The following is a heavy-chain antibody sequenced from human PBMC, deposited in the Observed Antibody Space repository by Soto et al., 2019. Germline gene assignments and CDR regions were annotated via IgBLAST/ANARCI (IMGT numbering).Heavy chain of an antibody. Sequence: GGSLRLSCAASGFTFSSYAMSWVRQAPGKGLEWVSAISGSGGSTYYADSVKGRFTISRDNSKNTLYLQMNSLRAEDTAVYYCAKEGYCSGGSCYSPPIWGQGTLVTVSS. CDR1: GFTFSSYA. V-gene: IGHV3-23*01. CDR3: AKEGYCSGGSCYSPPI. J-gene: IGHJ4*02. D-gene: IGHD2-15*01. CDR2: ISGSGGST.